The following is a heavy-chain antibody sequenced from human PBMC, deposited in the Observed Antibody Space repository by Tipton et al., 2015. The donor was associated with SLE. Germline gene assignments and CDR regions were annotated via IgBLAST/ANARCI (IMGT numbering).Heavy chain of an antibody. CDR3: ARDPPSSYYYGMDV. CDR2: INHSGHT. D-gene: IGHD3-10*01. CDR1: GGSFSGHY. Sequence: TLSLTCDVFGGSFSGHYWSWIRQTPGKGLEWIGEINHSGHTNYNPSLKSRVTISVDTSKNQFSLKLSSVTAADTAVYFCARDPPSSYYYGMDVWGRGATVTVSS. V-gene: IGHV4-34*01. J-gene: IGHJ6*02.